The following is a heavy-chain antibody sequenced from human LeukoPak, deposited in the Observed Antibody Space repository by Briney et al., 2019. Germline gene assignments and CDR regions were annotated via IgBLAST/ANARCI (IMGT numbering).Heavy chain of an antibody. CDR1: GFTFDDYG. J-gene: IGHJ4*02. Sequence: TGGSLRLSCAASGFTFDDYGMSWVRQAPGKGLEWVSFIGRDGRVTSYADSVKGRFTISRDNAKNSLYLQMNSLRAEDTAVYYCAREGYYDSSGYLGVFDYWGQGTLVTVSS. CDR3: AREGYYDSSGYLGVFDY. CDR2: IGRDGRVT. V-gene: IGHV3-20*04. D-gene: IGHD3-22*01.